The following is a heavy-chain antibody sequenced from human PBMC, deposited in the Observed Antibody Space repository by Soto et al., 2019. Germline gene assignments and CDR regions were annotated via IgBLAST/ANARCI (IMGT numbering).Heavy chain of an antibody. CDR3: AHGYVQLLATFHYFDS. V-gene: IGHV2-5*02. CDR2: IYWADDK. Sequence: QIALKESGPTLVKPTQTLTLTCTFSGFSFTGNGEGVGWIRQPPGKALEWLALIYWADDKRYSPSLRNRLTITLDNSKDQVILTMTDMCPADTATYYCAHGYVQLLATFHYFDSWGQGTQVTVSS. CDR1: GFSFTGNGEG. J-gene: IGHJ4*02. D-gene: IGHD2-2*01.